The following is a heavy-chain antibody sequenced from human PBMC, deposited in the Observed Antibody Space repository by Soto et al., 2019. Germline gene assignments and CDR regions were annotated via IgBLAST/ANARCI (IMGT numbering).Heavy chain of an antibody. V-gene: IGHV4-28*01. J-gene: IGHJ4*02. Sequence: PSETLSLTCGVSGSSISNDXXWVWIRQPPGKGLEWIGYIHHTGFTYSNPSLKSRLTMSVDTSKNQFSLKLSSVTAVDTAVYYCTTKDKXXYFFDYWGQGTLVTVSS. CDR2: IHHTGFT. CDR3: TTKDKXXYFFDY. CDR1: GSSISNDXX.